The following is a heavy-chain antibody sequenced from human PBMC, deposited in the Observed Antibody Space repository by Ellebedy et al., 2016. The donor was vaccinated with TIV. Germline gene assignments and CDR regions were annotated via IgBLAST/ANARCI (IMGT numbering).Heavy chain of an antibody. J-gene: IGHJ4*02. V-gene: IGHV3-23*01. CDR3: ARDAMIWIFDS. Sequence: PGGSLRLSCVASGFTFNSYVMSWVRPAPGKGLEWVSAISASGHRTFYADSVKGRFTISRDNSKNTLLLQMYSLRVDDTGVYYCARDAMIWIFDSWGQGTLVTVSS. D-gene: IGHD3-22*01. CDR2: ISASGHRT. CDR1: GFTFNSYV.